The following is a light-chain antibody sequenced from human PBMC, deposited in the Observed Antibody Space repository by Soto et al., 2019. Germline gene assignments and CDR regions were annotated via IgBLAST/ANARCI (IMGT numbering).Light chain of an antibody. J-gene: IGLJ1*01. CDR1: SSNVGGNS. CDR3: GSWDSSLSAYV. Sequence: QSVLTQPPSVSAAPGQKVTISCSGSSSNVGGNSVSWYQQLPGTAPKLLIYDDNKRPSGIPDRFSGSKSGTSATLGITGFQTGDEADYYCGSWDSSLSAYVFGTGTKV. CDR2: DDN. V-gene: IGLV1-51*01.